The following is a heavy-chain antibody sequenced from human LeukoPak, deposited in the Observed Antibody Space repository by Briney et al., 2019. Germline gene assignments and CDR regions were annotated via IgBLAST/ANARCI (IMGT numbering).Heavy chain of an antibody. Sequence: ASVKVSCKASGYTFTSYNINWVRQATGQGLEWMGWMNPNSGNTGYAQKFQGRVTITRNTSISTDYMQLSSLRSEDTAVYYCARGSSSSWYKEAYNWFDPWGQGTLVTVSS. CDR2: MNPNSGNT. CDR1: GYTFTSYN. CDR3: ARGSSSSWYKEAYNWFDP. D-gene: IGHD6-13*01. J-gene: IGHJ5*02. V-gene: IGHV1-8*03.